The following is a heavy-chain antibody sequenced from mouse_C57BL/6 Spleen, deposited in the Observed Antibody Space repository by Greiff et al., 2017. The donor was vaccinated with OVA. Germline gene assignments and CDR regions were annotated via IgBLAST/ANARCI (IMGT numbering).Heavy chain of an antibody. J-gene: IGHJ4*01. V-gene: IGHV1-82*01. Sequence: QVHVKQSGPELVKPGASVKISCKASGYAFSSSWMNWVKQRPGKGLEWIGRIYPGDGDTNYNGKFKGKATLTADKSSSTAYMPLSSLTSEDSAVYFCARRGSSEDAMDYWGQGTSVTVSS. D-gene: IGHD1-1*01. CDR1: GYAFSSSW. CDR3: ARRGSSEDAMDY. CDR2: IYPGDGDT.